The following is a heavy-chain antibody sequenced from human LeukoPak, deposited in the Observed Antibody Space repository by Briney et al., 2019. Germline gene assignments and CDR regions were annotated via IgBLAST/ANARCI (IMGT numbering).Heavy chain of an antibody. D-gene: IGHD1-26*01. Sequence: GGSLRLSCAASGFTFDDYGMSWVRQAPGKGLEWVSGINWNGGSTGYADSVKGRFTISRDNAKNSLYLQMNSLRAEDTALYHCAISQSGIYYLLNDAFDIWGQGTMVTVSS. CDR1: GFTFDDYG. CDR3: AISQSGIYYLLNDAFDI. CDR2: INWNGGST. V-gene: IGHV3-20*01. J-gene: IGHJ3*02.